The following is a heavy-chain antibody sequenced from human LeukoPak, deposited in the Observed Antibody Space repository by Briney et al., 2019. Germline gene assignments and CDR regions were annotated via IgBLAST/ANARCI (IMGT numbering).Heavy chain of an antibody. CDR1: GGSFSGYY. J-gene: IGHJ4*02. D-gene: IGHD3-3*01. CDR2: INHSGST. Sequence: SETLSLTCAVYGGSFSGYYWSWIRQPPGKGLEWIGEINHSGSTNYNPSLKSRVTISVDTSKNQFSLKLSSVTAADTAVYYCARVYYGFWSGYSTFDYWGQGTLVTVSS. V-gene: IGHV4-34*01. CDR3: ARVYYGFWSGYSTFDY.